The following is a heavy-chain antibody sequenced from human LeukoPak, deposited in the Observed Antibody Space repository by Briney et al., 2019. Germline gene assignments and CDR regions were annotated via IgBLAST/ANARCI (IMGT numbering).Heavy chain of an antibody. CDR1: GFTFSSYG. D-gene: IGHD1-26*01. J-gene: IGHJ4*02. CDR3: AKVGSYSFDY. V-gene: IGHV3-30*18. CDR2: ISYDGSNK. Sequence: GGSLRLSCAASGFTFSSYGMHWVRQAPGKGLKWVAVISYDGSNKYYADSVKGRFTISRDNSKNTLYLQMNSLRAEDTAVYYCAKVGSYSFDYWGQGTLVTVSS.